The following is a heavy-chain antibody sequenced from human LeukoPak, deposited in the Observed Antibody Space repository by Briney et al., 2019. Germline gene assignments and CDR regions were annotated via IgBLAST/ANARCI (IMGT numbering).Heavy chain of an antibody. CDR1: GGSISSSSYY. CDR3: ARRPVDYSGSDHAFDV. CDR2: IYYSGSP. V-gene: IGHV4-39*07. J-gene: IGHJ3*01. D-gene: IGHD1-26*01. Sequence: SETLSLTCTVSGGSISSSSYYWGWIRQPPGKGLEWIGDIYYSGSPDYSPSLKSRVTISVATSKTQFSLKMSSVTAADTAVYYCARRPVDYSGSDHAFDVWGPGTMVTVSS.